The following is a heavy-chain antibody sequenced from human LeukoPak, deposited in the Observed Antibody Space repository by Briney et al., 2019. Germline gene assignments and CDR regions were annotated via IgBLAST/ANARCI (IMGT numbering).Heavy chain of an antibody. D-gene: IGHD3-22*01. V-gene: IGHV3-66*01. J-gene: IGHJ6*02. CDR3: ARDRTYYDSSGYYYYYYGMDV. Sequence: GGSLRLSCAASGFTVSSNYMSWVRQAPGKGLEWVSVIYSGGSTYYADSVKGRFTISRDNSKNTLYLQMNSLRAEDTAVYYCARDRTYYDSSGYYYYYYGMDVWGQGTTVTVS. CDR2: IYSGGST. CDR1: GFTVSSNY.